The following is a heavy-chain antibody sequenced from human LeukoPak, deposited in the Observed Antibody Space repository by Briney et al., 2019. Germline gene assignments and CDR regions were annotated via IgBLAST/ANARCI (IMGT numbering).Heavy chain of an antibody. V-gene: IGHV1-24*01. CDR2: FDPEDGET. CDR3: ATYPAIEAVAGPGAFDI. J-gene: IGHJ3*02. Sequence: ASVKVSCKVSGYTLTELSMHWVRQAPGKGLEWMGGFDPEDGETIYAQKFQGRVTMTEDTSTDTAYMELSSLRSEDTAVYYCATYPAIEAVAGPGAFDIWGQGTMVTASS. D-gene: IGHD6-19*01. CDR1: GYTLTELS.